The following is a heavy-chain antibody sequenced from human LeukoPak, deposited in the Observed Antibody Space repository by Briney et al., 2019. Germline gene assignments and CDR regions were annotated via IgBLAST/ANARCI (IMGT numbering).Heavy chain of an antibody. D-gene: IGHD2-2*01. J-gene: IGHJ4*02. V-gene: IGHV4-61*01. CDR1: GGSIRSGTDY. CDR2: VYYSDSP. Sequence: SQTLSLTCTVSGGSIRSGTDYWSWIRQPPGKGLEFIGYVYYSDSPNYNPSLKSRVTISVDTSKNQFSLKLSSVTAADTAVYYCARLGHCSSTSCYGLDYWGQGALVTVSS. CDR3: ARLGHCSSTSCYGLDY.